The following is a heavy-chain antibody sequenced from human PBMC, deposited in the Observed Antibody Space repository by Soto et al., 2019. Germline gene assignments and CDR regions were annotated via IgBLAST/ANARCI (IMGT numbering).Heavy chain of an antibody. CDR2: IIPILGIA. J-gene: IGHJ6*02. Sequence: ASVKVSCKASGGTFSSYTISWVRQAPGQGLEWMGRIIPILGIANYARKFQGRVTITADKSTSTAYMELSSLRSEDTAVYYCARHIAAAGTVDYYYGMDVWGQGTTVTVSS. CDR1: GGTFSSYT. V-gene: IGHV1-69*02. CDR3: ARHIAAAGTVDYYYGMDV. D-gene: IGHD6-13*01.